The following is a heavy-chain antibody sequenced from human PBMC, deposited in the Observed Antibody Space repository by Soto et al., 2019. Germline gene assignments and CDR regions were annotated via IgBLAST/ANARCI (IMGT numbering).Heavy chain of an antibody. Sequence: SETLSLTCAVSGGSISSGGYSWSWIRQPPGKGLEWIGYIYHSGSTYYNPSLKSRVTISVDRSKNQFSLKLSSVTAADTAVYYCARGGRYCSSTSCYPNWFDPWGQGTLVTVSS. V-gene: IGHV4-30-2*01. CDR1: GGSISSGGYS. J-gene: IGHJ5*02. CDR2: IYHSGST. D-gene: IGHD2-2*01. CDR3: ARGGRYCSSTSCYPNWFDP.